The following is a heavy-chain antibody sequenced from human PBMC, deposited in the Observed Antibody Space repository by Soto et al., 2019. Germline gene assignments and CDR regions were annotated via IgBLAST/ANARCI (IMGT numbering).Heavy chain of an antibody. Sequence: QVQLVQSGAEVKKPGSSVKVSCKASGGTFSSYTISWVRQAPGQGLEWMGRIIPILGIANYAQKFQGRVTITADKSTRTAYLALSSLRSEDTAVYYCASGVGPRMVRGVPFAYWGQGTLVTVSS. CDR3: ASGVGPRMVRGVPFAY. CDR1: GGTFSSYT. D-gene: IGHD3-10*01. J-gene: IGHJ4*02. V-gene: IGHV1-69*02. CDR2: IIPILGIA.